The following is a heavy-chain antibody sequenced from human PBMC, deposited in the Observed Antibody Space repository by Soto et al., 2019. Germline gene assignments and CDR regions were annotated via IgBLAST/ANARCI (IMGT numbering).Heavy chain of an antibody. J-gene: IGHJ5*01. Sequence: QVQLLESGPGLVKPSQTLSLTCSVSGDSISNLDYFWAWIRQPPGQALEYIGYIYKSATTYYNPSFESRCAHSVDPSKNQFSLNVTSVTAADTAVYFCARGRYCLTGRCFPNWFDSWGQGALVTVSS. D-gene: IGHD7-27*01. CDR1: GDSISNLDYF. CDR2: IYKSATT. CDR3: ARGRYCLTGRCFPNWFDS. V-gene: IGHV4-30-4*01.